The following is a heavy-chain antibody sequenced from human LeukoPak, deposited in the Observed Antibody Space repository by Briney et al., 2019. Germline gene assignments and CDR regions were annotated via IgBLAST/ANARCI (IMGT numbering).Heavy chain of an antibody. J-gene: IGHJ6*02. V-gene: IGHV3-9*01. CDR3: AKDKGAVGAYGMDV. D-gene: IGHD2-15*01. Sequence: GGSLRLSCAASGFTFDDYAMHWVRQAPGKGLEWVSGISWNSGSLGYADSVKGRFTISRDNAKNSLYLQMNSLRAEDTALYYCAKDKGAVGAYGMDVWGQGTTVTVSS. CDR2: ISWNSGSL. CDR1: GFTFDDYA.